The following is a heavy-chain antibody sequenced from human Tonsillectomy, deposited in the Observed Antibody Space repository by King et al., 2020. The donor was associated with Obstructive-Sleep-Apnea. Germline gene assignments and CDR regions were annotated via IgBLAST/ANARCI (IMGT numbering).Heavy chain of an antibody. Sequence: VQLQESGPGLVKPSETLSLTCTVSGYSISSGYYWGWIRQPPGKGLEWIGSIYHSGGTYYNPSLKSRVTISVDTSKNQFSLKLSSVTAADTAVYYCARTQQWLVDSFDYWGQGTLVTVSS. V-gene: IGHV4-38-2*02. CDR1: GYSISSGYY. D-gene: IGHD6-19*01. CDR2: IYHSGGT. J-gene: IGHJ4*02. CDR3: ARTQQWLVDSFDY.